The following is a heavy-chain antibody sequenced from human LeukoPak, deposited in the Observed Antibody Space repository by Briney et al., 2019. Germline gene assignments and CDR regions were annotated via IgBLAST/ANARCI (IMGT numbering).Heavy chain of an antibody. CDR2: IYNSGST. V-gene: IGHV4-59*12. J-gene: IGHJ4*02. Sequence: PSETLSLTCTVSGGSISSYYWSWIRQSPGKRLEWIGYIYNSGSTNYNPSLKSRVTISVDTSKNQLSLKLSSVTAADTAVYYCAREPGYCSSTSCYTGREFDYWGQGTLVTVSS. CDR1: GGSISSYY. D-gene: IGHD2-2*02. CDR3: AREPGYCSSTSCYTGREFDY.